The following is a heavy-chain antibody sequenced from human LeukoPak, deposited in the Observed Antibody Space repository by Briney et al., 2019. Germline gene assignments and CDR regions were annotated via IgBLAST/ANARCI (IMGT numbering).Heavy chain of an antibody. V-gene: IGHV3-48*01. CDR2: IRIDSGNT. D-gene: IGHD5-24*01. J-gene: IGHJ4*02. Sequence: GGSLRLSCAASGFTFGDYSMNWVRQAPGKGLEWISYIRIDSGNTNYADSVKGRFTISGAKAKNSLYLQRTSLRVEDPAVYYCARDYKYAFDNWGQGTLVTVSS. CDR1: GFTFGDYS. CDR3: ARDYKYAFDN.